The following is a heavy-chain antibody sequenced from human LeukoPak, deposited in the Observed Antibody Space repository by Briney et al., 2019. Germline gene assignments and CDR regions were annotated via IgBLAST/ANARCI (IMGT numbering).Heavy chain of an antibody. V-gene: IGHV3-21*01. Sequence: GGSLRLSCAASGFTFSSYSMNWVRQAPGKGLEWVSSISSSSSYIYYADSVKGRFTISRDNAKNSLYLQMNSLRAEDTAVYYCAREYSGYENWFDPWGQGTLVTVSS. CDR2: ISSSSSYI. D-gene: IGHD5-12*01. J-gene: IGHJ5*02. CDR1: GFTFSSYS. CDR3: AREYSGYENWFDP.